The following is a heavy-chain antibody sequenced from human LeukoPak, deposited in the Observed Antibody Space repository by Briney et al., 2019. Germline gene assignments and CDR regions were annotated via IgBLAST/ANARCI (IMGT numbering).Heavy chain of an antibody. CDR1: GFTFSSYA. D-gene: IGHD6-13*01. V-gene: IGHV3-23*01. CDR2: ISGSGGST. Sequence: PGRSLRLSCAASGFTFSSYAMSWVRQAPGKGLEWVSAISGSGGSTYYADSVKGRFTISRDNSKNTLYLQMNSLRAEDTAVYYCAKAMYSSSWYFDYWGQGTLVTVSS. CDR3: AKAMYSSSWYFDY. J-gene: IGHJ4*02.